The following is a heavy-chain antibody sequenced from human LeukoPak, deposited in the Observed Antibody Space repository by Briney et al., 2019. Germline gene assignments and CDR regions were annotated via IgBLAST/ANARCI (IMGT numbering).Heavy chain of an antibody. CDR2: INPNSGGT. CDR1: GYYFTGHY. J-gene: IGHJ5*02. CDR3: AKGHILLWFVA. D-gene: IGHD3-10*01. Sequence: ASVRVSCKASGYYFTGHYMHWVRQAPGQGLEWMGWINPNSGGTNYAQKFQGRVTMTRDTSITTVYMELSRLRSDDTAVYYCAKGHILLWFVAWGQGTLVTVSS. V-gene: IGHV1-2*02.